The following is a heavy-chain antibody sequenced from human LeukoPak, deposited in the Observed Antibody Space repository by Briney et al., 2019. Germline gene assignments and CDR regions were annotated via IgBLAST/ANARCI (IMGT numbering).Heavy chain of an antibody. CDR1: GGSISSSSYY. CDR3: ARRRLRDYASNY. D-gene: IGHD2-2*01. Sequence: SETLSLTCTVSGGSISSSSYYWGWIRQPPGKELEWIGSIYYSGSTYYNPSLKSRVIISVDTSKNQFSLKPSSATAADTAVEHWARRRLRDYASNYWGQGTLVSVSS. CDR2: IYYSGST. V-gene: IGHV4-39*01. J-gene: IGHJ4*02.